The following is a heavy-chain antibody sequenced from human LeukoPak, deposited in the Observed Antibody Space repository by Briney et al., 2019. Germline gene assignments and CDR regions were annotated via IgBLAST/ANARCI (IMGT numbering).Heavy chain of an antibody. Sequence: PGGSLRLSCAASGFTFSSYAMSWARQAPGKGLEWVSAISGSGGSTYYADSVKGRFTISRDNSKNTLYLQMNSLRAEDTAVYYCAARGGFGGLFLVDYWGQGTLVTVSS. D-gene: IGHD3-10*01. J-gene: IGHJ4*02. V-gene: IGHV3-23*01. CDR1: GFTFSSYA. CDR2: ISGSGGST. CDR3: AARGGFGGLFLVDY.